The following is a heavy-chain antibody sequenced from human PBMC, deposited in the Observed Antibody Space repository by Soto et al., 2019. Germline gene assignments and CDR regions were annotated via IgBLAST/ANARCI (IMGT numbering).Heavy chain of an antibody. CDR3: ARGGVGATTRNWFDP. D-gene: IGHD1-26*01. CDR1: GGSFSGYY. J-gene: IGHJ5*02. Sequence: QVQLQQWGAGLLKPSETLSLTCAVYGGSFSGYYWSWICQPPGKGLEWIGEINHSGSTNYNPSLKSRVTISVDTSKNQFSLKLSSVTAADTAVYYCARGGVGATTRNWFDPWGQGTLVTVSS. V-gene: IGHV4-34*01. CDR2: INHSGST.